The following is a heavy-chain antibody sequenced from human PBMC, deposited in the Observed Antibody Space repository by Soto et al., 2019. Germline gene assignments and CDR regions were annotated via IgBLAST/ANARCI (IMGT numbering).Heavy chain of an antibody. CDR1: GFTFSSYS. CDR2: ISSSSTI. D-gene: IGHD3-16*01. V-gene: IGHV3-48*04. Sequence: GGSLRLSCAASGFTFSSYSMNWVRQAPGKGLEWVSYISSSSTIYYADSVKDRFTISRDNAKNSLYLQMNSLRAEDTAVYYCASWATSYYFDYWGQGTLVTVSS. CDR3: ASWATSYYFDY. J-gene: IGHJ4*02.